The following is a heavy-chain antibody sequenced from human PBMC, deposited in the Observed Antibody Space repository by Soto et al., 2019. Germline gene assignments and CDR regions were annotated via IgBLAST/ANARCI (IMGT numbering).Heavy chain of an antibody. CDR3: ARTSYDILPGYLVDY. CDR1: GGSISSGDYY. V-gene: IGHV4-30-4*01. Sequence: QVQLLESGPRLVKPSQTLSLTCTVSGGSISSGDYYWSWIRQPPGKGLEWIVYLYYSGSTYFNPSIKRQVIISRETSKNQFSLSLSSVTAADTAVYYWARTSYDILPGYLVDYWGQGTLVAVFS. CDR2: LYYSGST. J-gene: IGHJ4*02. D-gene: IGHD3-9*01.